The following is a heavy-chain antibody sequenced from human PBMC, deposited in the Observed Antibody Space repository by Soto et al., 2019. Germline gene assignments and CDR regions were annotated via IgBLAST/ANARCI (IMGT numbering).Heavy chain of an antibody. D-gene: IGHD3-3*01. Sequence: PSETLSLTCKVSGGSMRGYSWSWIRQTPGEGLEWIGYVSHSGRTDYSPSLKNRVTISLDMSKNHFALHVNSVDPADTAVYYCARVAMENYHDMWSGSTSSALDVWGQGTTVTDSS. CDR1: GGSMRGYS. V-gene: IGHV4-59*13. CDR2: VSHSGRT. CDR3: ARVAMENYHDMWSGSTSSALDV. J-gene: IGHJ6*02.